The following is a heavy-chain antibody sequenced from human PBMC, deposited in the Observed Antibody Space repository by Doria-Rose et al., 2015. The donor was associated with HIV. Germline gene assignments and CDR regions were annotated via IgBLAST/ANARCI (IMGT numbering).Heavy chain of an antibody. CDR1: GVSLSSPGMG. V-gene: IGHV2-26*01. CDR2: IFSDDER. Sequence: QVTLKESGPVLVKPTETLTQTCTVSGVSLSSPGMGVSWIRQPPGKALEWLANIFSDDERSYKTSLKSRLTISRGTSKSQVVLTMTDMDPVDTATYYCARIKSSRWYHKYYFDFWGQGTLVIVS. D-gene: IGHD6-13*01. CDR3: ARIKSSRWYHKYYFDF. J-gene: IGHJ4*02.